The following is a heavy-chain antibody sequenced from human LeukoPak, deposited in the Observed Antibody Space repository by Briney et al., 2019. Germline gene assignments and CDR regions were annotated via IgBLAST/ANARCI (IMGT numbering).Heavy chain of an antibody. V-gene: IGHV3-23*01. Sequence: PGGSLRLSSAASGVTFSAYSMSWVRETPGKGLGWGSGLFRIGDIRYYADSVKGRFTVSRDNSKDTVYLQMNSLRVDDTAKYFCVKDRPCDGCMPMDAWGEGSTVTVSS. J-gene: IGHJ6*04. CDR2: LFRIGDIR. D-gene: IGHD5-24*01. CDR3: VKDRPCDGCMPMDA. CDR1: GVTFSAYS.